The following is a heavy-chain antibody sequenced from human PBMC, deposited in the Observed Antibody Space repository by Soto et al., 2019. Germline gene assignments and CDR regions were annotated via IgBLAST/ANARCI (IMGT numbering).Heavy chain of an antibody. V-gene: IGHV1-2*04. Sequence: GASVKVSCKASGYTFTGYYMHWVRQAPGQGLEWMGWINPNSGGTNYAQKFQCWVTMTRDTSISTAYMELSRLRSDDTAVYYCARGRYFSSTSFYSEPNPSGNWFDPWGQGSLVTVSS. J-gene: IGHJ5*01. CDR3: ARGRYFSSTSFYSEPNPSGNWFDP. CDR2: INPNSGGT. CDR1: GYTFTGYY. D-gene: IGHD2-2*01.